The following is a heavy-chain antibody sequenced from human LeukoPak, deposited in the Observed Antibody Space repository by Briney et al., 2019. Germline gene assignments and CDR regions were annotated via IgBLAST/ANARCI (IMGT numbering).Heavy chain of an antibody. D-gene: IGHD2-2*01. CDR3: ARDSEYRRTYYYYYYMDV. CDR1: GFTFSSYG. CDR2: ISGSGGST. V-gene: IGHV3-23*01. J-gene: IGHJ6*03. Sequence: GGTLRLSCAASGFTFSSYGMSWVRQAPGKGLEWVSAISGSGGSTYYADSVKGRFTISRDNSKNTLYLQMNSLRAEDTAVYYCARDSEYRRTYYYYYYMDVWGKGTTVTISS.